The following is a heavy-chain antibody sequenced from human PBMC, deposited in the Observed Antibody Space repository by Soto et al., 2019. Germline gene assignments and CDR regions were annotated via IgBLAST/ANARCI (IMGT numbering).Heavy chain of an antibody. J-gene: IGHJ3*01. CDR3: VREGRGSFDF. CDR2: IGGRGNSA. Sequence: LRLSCAAPGFIFTNYAMNWVRQAPGKGLEWVSVIGGRGNSAYYADPVQGRFTISRDNSKNTLSLQMSSLTADDTAIYYCVREGRGSFDFWGRGTMVTVSS. CDR1: GFIFTNYA. V-gene: IGHV3-23*01. D-gene: IGHD5-12*01.